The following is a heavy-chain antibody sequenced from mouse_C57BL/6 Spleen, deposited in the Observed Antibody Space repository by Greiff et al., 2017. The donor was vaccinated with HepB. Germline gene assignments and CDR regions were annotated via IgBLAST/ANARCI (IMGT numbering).Heavy chain of an antibody. Sequence: VKLMESGPGLVAPSQSLSITCTVSGFSLTSYGVDWVRQSPGKGLEWLGVIWGVGSTNYNSARKSRLSISKDNSKSQVFLKMNSLQTDDTAMYYCARSRDYDGFAYWGQGTLVTVSA. D-gene: IGHD2-4*01. CDR2: IWGVGST. CDR3: ARSRDYDGFAY. V-gene: IGHV2-6*01. J-gene: IGHJ3*01. CDR1: GFSLTSYG.